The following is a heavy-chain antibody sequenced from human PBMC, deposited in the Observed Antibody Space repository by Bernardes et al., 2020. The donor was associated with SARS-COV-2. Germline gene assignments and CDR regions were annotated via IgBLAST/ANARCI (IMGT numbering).Heavy chain of an antibody. CDR3: AKGYASLAVY. CDR2: ITGNGDIT. D-gene: IGHD6-6*01. V-gene: IGHV3-23*01. Sequence: GCSLRLSCVASGISFSNYAMSWVRQAPGRGLEWVTVITGNGDITYYADSVKGRFTISRDNSKNTLYLQMNSLRAEDTAIYYCAKGYASLAVYWGQGTLVTAS. CDR1: GISFSNYA. J-gene: IGHJ4*02.